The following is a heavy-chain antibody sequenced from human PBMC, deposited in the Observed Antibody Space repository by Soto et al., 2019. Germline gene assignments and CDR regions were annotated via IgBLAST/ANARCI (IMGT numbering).Heavy chain of an antibody. D-gene: IGHD3-3*01. CDR2: INWNSGTI. CDR3: AKDVFSSIFVAFNI. CDR1: GFTIDDYA. V-gene: IGHV3-9*01. J-gene: IGHJ3*02. Sequence: GGSLRLSCAVSGFTIDDYAMHWVRQAPGKGLEWVSGINWNSGTIGYADSVKGRFTISRDNAKNSLYLQMNSLRAEDTALYYCAKDVFSSIFVAFNIWGQGTMVTVSS.